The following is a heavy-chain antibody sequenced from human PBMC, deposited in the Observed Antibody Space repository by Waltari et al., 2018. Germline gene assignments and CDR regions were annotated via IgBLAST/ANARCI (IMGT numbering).Heavy chain of an antibody. CDR1: GYTFTDYS. Sequence: QVHLVQSGAEVKKPGASVKVSCKASGYTFTDYSIHWVRQAPGQGLEWMAWINPNSGVTKYAQKFQGRVTMTRDTSISTAYMDLSSLRSDDTAVYYCARVDVLTAIGGMDVWGQGTTVTVSS. D-gene: IGHD2-21*02. CDR2: INPNSGVT. V-gene: IGHV1-2*02. J-gene: IGHJ6*02. CDR3: ARVDVLTAIGGMDV.